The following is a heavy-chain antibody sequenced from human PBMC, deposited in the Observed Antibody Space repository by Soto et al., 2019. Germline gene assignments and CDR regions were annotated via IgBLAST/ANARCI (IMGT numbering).Heavy chain of an antibody. D-gene: IGHD2-8*01. CDR2: IYSGGST. J-gene: IGHJ3*02. CDR3: ASEYCTNGVCGAFDI. CDR1: GFTVSSNY. V-gene: IGHV3-53*04. Sequence: GGSLRLSCAASGFTVSSNYMSWVRQAPGKGLEWVSVIYSGGSTYYADSVKGRFTISRHNSKNTLYLQMNSLRAEDTAVYYRASEYCTNGVCGAFDIWGQGTMVTVSS.